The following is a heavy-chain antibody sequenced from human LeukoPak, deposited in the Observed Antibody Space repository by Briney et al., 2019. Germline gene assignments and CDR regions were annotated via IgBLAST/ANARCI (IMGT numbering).Heavy chain of an antibody. D-gene: IGHD6-19*01. CDR3: ARYRLGHWYFDL. V-gene: IGHV4-39*07. CDR2: IYYSGST. J-gene: IGHJ2*01. CDR1: GGSISSSSYY. Sequence: SETLSLTCTVSGGSISSSSYYWGWIRQPPGKGLEWIGSIYYSGSTYYNPSLKSRVTISVDTSKNQFSLKLSSVTAADTAVYYCARYRLGHWYFDLWGRGTLVTVSS.